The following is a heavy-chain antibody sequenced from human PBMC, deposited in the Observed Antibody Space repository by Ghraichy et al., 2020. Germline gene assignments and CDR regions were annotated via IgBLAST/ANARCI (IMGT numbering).Heavy chain of an antibody. V-gene: IGHV1-69*13. CDR1: GGTFSSYA. CDR3: ARCPTDFWSGYSYLGGYYYGMDV. J-gene: IGHJ6*02. D-gene: IGHD3-3*01. Sequence: SVKVSCKASGGTFSSYAISWVRQAPGQGLEWMGGIIPIFGTANYAQKFQGRVTITADESTSTAYMELSSLRSEDTAVYYCARCPTDFWSGYSYLGGYYYGMDVWGQGTTVTVSS. CDR2: IIPIFGTA.